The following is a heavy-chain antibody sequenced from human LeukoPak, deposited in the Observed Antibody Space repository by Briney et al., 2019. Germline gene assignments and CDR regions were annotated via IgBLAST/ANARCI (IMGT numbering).Heavy chain of an antibody. V-gene: IGHV3-73*01. J-gene: IGHJ4*02. CDR1: GFTFSGSA. CDR3: TRRASQIASGRYYY. CDR2: IRSKANSFAT. Sequence: GGPLRLSCAASGFTFSGSAMHWVRQASGEGLEWVGRIRSKANSFATAYPASVKGRFTISRDDSKNTAYLQMNSLKTEDTAGYYCTRRASQIASGRYYYWGQGTLVTVSS. D-gene: IGHD1-26*01.